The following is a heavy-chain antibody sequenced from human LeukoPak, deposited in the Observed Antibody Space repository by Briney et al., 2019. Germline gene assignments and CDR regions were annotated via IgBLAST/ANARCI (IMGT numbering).Heavy chain of an antibody. Sequence: TLSXXCTVSGGSISSSSYYWGWIRQPPGTGLEWIGEINHSGSTNYNPSLKSRVTISVDTSKNQFSLNLSSVTAADTAVYYCARGNYYYMDVWGKGTTVTVSS. CDR1: GGSISSSSYY. CDR3: ARGNYYYMDV. V-gene: IGHV4-39*07. CDR2: INHSGST. J-gene: IGHJ6*03.